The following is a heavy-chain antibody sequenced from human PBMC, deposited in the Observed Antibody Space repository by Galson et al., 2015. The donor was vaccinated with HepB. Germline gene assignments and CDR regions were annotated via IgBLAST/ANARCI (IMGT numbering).Heavy chain of an antibody. CDR2: IWSDGTNK. Sequence: SLRLSCAASGFTFSNYGMQWVRQAPGKGLEWVALIWSDGTNKYYADSVKGRFTISRDNNKNPLYPQMDSLRGEDTAVYYCARDKLVAAAPLDYWGQGTLVTVSS. D-gene: IGHD6-13*01. CDR1: GFTFSNYG. CDR3: ARDKLVAAAPLDY. V-gene: IGHV3-33*01. J-gene: IGHJ4*02.